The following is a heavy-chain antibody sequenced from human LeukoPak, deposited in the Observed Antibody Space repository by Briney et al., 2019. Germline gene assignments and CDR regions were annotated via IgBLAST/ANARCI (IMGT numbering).Heavy chain of an antibody. V-gene: IGHV4-59*01. D-gene: IGHD3-16*01. Sequence: PSETLSLTCTVSGGSISSYYWSWIRQPPGKGLEWIGYIYYSGSTNYNPSLKSRVTISVDTSKNQFSLKLSSVTAADTAVHYCARVGPPLILDVWGKGTTVTISS. CDR2: IYYSGST. CDR1: GGSISSYY. J-gene: IGHJ6*04. CDR3: ARVGPPLILDV.